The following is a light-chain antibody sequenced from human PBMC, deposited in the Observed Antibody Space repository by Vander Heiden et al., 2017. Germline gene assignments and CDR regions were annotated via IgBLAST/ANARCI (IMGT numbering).Light chain of an antibody. J-gene: IGLJ2*01. V-gene: IGLV2-14*01. CDR2: DVS. CDR3: SSYTSSSTLVV. CDR1: SSDVGGYNY. Sequence: QPALTQPASESGSPGQSITISCTGTSSDVGGYNYVSWYQQHPGKAPKLMIYDVSNRPSGVSNRFSGSKSGNTASLTISGLQAEDEADYYCSSYTSSSTLVVFGGGTKLTGL.